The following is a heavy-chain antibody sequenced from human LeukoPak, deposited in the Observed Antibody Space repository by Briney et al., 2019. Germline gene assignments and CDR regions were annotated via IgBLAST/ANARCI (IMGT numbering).Heavy chain of an antibody. Sequence: SQTLSLTCAVSGGSISSGGYSWGWFRQPPGKGLEWIGYIYHSGSTYYNPSLKSRVTISVDRPKNQFSLKLSSVTAADTAVYYCARARRSDSSGFFDYWGQGTLVTVSS. CDR2: IYHSGST. J-gene: IGHJ4*02. D-gene: IGHD3-22*01. V-gene: IGHV4-30-2*01. CDR3: ARARRSDSSGFFDY. CDR1: GGSISSGGYS.